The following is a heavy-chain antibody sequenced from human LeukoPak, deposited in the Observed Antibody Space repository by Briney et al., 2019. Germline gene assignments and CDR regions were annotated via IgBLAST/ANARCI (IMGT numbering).Heavy chain of an antibody. CDR2: ISSSSSYI. D-gene: IGHD3-10*01. CDR1: GFTFSSYS. CDR3: ARDRSKLLWFGELLSDAFDI. Sequence: GGSLRLSCAASGFTFSSYSMNWVRQAPGKGLEWVSSISSSSSYIYYADSVKGRFTISRDNAENSLYLQMNSLRAEDTAVYYCARDRSKLLWFGELLSDAFDIWGQGTMVTVSS. J-gene: IGHJ3*02. V-gene: IGHV3-21*01.